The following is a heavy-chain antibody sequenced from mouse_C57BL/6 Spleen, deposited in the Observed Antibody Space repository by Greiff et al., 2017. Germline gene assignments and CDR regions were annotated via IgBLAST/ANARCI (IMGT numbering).Heavy chain of an antibody. CDR1: GYTFTDYN. CDR3: ARKGTTVVARGGYFDV. D-gene: IGHD1-1*01. V-gene: IGHV1-18*01. CDR2: INPNNGGT. Sequence: EVQLQQSGPELVKPGASVKIPCKASGYTFTDYNMDWVKQSHGKSLEWIGDINPNNGGTIYNQKFKGKGTLTVAKSSSTAYMEIRSLTSEDTAVYYGARKGTTVVARGGYFDVWGTGTTVTVSS. J-gene: IGHJ1*03.